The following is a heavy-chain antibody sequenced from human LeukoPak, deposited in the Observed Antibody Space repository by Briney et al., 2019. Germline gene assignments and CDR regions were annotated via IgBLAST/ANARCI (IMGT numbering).Heavy chain of an antibody. D-gene: IGHD3-22*01. V-gene: IGHV4-4*07. CDR1: GGSISSYY. J-gene: IGHJ3*02. Sequence: KPSETLSLTCTVSGGSISSYYWSWIRQPAGKGLEWIGRIYTSGSTNYNPSLKSRVTMSVDTSKNQFSLKLSSVTAADTAVYYCARDAPPYYYDSSGYYSRAFDIWGQGTMVTVSP. CDR2: IYTSGST. CDR3: ARDAPPYYYDSSGYYSRAFDI.